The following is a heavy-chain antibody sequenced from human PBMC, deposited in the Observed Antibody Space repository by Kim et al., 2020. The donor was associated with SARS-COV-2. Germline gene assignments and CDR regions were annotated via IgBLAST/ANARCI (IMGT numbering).Heavy chain of an antibody. CDR3: ASYEDYGDYQEDY. CDR2: FYFSGTT. CDR1: DGPVSSYS. Sequence: SETLSRTCSVSDGPVSSYSWSWIRQSPGKGLEWIGYFYFSGTTVYNPSLQSRVTISADTSKNQFSLNLTSVTAADSALYYCASYEDYGDYQEDYWGQGIL. D-gene: IGHD4-17*01. V-gene: IGHV4-59*02. J-gene: IGHJ4*02.